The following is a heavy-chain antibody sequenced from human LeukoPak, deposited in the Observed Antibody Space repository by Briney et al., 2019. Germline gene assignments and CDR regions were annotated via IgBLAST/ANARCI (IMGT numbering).Heavy chain of an antibody. CDR2: INSDGSNI. D-gene: IGHD1-7*01. J-gene: IGHJ4*02. V-gene: IGHV3-74*01. CDR1: GFTFSSYA. CDR3: ATAGNYRFDY. Sequence: GGSLRLSCAASGFTFSSYAMSWVRQAPGEGLVWVSRINSDGSNINYADSVKGRFIISRDNAKNTLYLQMNSLRVEDTALYSCATAGNYRFDYWGQGTLVTVSS.